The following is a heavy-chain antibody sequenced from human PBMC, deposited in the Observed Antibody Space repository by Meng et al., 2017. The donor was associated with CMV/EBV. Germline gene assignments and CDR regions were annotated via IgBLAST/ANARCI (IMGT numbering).Heavy chain of an antibody. V-gene: IGHV3-23*01. D-gene: IGHD4-23*01. CDR1: GFTFSNYA. J-gene: IGHJ4*02. Sequence: GGSLRLSCAASGFTFSNYAMSWVRQAPGKGLEWVSTISGSGGSTYYVDSVKGRFTISRDISKNTLYLQMNSLRAEDTAVYYCAKVSPLINSYYFDYWGQGTLVTVSS. CDR2: ISGSGGST. CDR3: AKVSPLINSYYFDY.